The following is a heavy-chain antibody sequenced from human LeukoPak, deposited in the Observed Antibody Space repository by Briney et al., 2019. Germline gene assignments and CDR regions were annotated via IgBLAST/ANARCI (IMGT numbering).Heavy chain of an antibody. CDR3: ARADCGVNSGFWGLFDY. CDR1: GGSISSYY. V-gene: IGHV4-59*01. Sequence: SETLSLTCTVSGGSISSYYWSWIRQPPGKGLEWIGYIYSSGSTNYNPSLKSRVTISVDTSKNQFSLKLSSVTAADTAVYYCARADCGVNSGFWGLFDYWGQGTLVTVSS. CDR2: IYSSGST. D-gene: IGHD4-17*01. J-gene: IGHJ4*02.